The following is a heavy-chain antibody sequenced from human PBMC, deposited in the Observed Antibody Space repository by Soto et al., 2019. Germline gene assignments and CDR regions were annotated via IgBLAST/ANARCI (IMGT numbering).Heavy chain of an antibody. Sequence: QVEVVQSGGGVVQPGKSLRLSCQASGFIFSEDGVHWARQTPGKGLQWVAFISNNSSHEYYADSVRGRFTISRDNSQNTVYLQLRSLRPEDTAVYYCVPSFAYWGQGTLVNVSP. CDR1: GFIFSEDG. CDR2: ISNNSSHE. V-gene: IGHV3-30*03. J-gene: IGHJ4*02. CDR3: VPSFAY.